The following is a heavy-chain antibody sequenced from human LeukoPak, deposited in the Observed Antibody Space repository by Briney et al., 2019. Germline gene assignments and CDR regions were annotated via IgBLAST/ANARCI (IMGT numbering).Heavy chain of an antibody. Sequence: GGSLRLSCAASGFSFSDAWMSWVRQLPGKGLEWVGRIESKTDGGTTDYAAPVKGRFTISSDDSTNTLYLQMNSLKSEDTAVYYCTTYGSGRKFDYWGQGILVTVSS. CDR3: TTYGSGRKFDY. V-gene: IGHV3-15*04. CDR2: IESKTDGGTT. D-gene: IGHD3-10*01. J-gene: IGHJ4*02. CDR1: GFSFSDAW.